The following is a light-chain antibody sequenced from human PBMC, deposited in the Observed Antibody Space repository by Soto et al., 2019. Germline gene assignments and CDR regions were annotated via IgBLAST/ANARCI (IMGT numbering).Light chain of an antibody. CDR3: SSSTSTTTLDV. CDR2: EVT. Sequence: SALTQPASVSGSPGQSLTISCAGTSSDVGCYNYVSWYQQHPGKAPKLIIYEVTNRPSGVSNRFSGSKSGNTASLTISGLQAEDEADYYCSSSTSTTTLDVFGTGTKLTVL. V-gene: IGLV2-14*01. CDR1: SSDVGCYNY. J-gene: IGLJ1*01.